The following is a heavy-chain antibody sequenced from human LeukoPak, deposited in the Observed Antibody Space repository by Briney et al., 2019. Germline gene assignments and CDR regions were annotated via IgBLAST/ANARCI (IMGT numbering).Heavy chain of an antibody. D-gene: IGHD1-26*01. V-gene: IGHV3-11*01. CDR2: ISSSGRAI. J-gene: IGHJ5*02. CDR1: GFTFSDYY. Sequence: GGSLRLSCAASGFTFSDYYMSWIRQAPGKGLEWVSYISSSGRAIYYADSVKGRFTISRDNAKNSLYLQMNSLRAEDTAVYYCARTGTFSGTYKYFDPWGQGTLVTASS. CDR3: ARTGTFSGTYKYFDP.